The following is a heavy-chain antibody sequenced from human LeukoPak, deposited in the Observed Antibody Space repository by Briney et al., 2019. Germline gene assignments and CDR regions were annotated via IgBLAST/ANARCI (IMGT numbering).Heavy chain of an antibody. D-gene: IGHD4-11*01. V-gene: IGHV1-2*02. Sequence: ASVKVSCKASGYTFTGYYMHWVRQAPGQGLEWMGWINPNSGGTNYAQKFQGRVTMTRDTSISTAYMELRRLRSDDTAVYYCARDLKGLPGFDYWGQGTLVTVSS. CDR1: GYTFTGYY. CDR2: INPNSGGT. J-gene: IGHJ4*02. CDR3: ARDLKGLPGFDY.